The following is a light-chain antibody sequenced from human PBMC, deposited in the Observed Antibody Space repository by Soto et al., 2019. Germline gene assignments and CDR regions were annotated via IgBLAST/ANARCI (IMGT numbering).Light chain of an antibody. V-gene: IGKV1-5*01. Sequence: EIKMTQSPSALSASVGDRVTITCRASQSISSWLAWYQQKPGKAPKLLIYDASSLESGVPSRFSGSGSGTEFTLTISSLQPDDFATYYCQQYNSYLTVGQGTRLEIK. J-gene: IGKJ5*01. CDR1: QSISSW. CDR2: DAS. CDR3: QQYNSYLT.